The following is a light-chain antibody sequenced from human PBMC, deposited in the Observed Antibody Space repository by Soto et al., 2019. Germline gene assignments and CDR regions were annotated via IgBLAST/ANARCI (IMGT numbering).Light chain of an antibody. V-gene: IGKV3-15*01. CDR1: QSVSSN. Sequence: IVMTQSPATLSVSPGERATLSCRASQSVSSNLAWYQQKPGQAPRLLIYGASTRDTGIPVWFSGSGSGTEFILTISSLQSEDFAVYYCQQYNNWPPGTFGQGTKLEIK. CDR2: GAS. J-gene: IGKJ1*01. CDR3: QQYNNWPPGT.